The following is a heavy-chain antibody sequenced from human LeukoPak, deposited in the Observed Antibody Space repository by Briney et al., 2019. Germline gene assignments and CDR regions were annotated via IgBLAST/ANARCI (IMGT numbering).Heavy chain of an antibody. Sequence: SETLSLTCTVSGGSISSYYWSWIRQPPGKGLEWIGYIYYSGSTNYNPSLKSRVTISVDTSKNQFSLKLSSVTAADTAVYYCARGSQYYGSGSYSVDFDYWGQGTLVTVSS. J-gene: IGHJ4*02. V-gene: IGHV4-59*01. CDR2: IYYSGST. CDR1: GGSISSYY. D-gene: IGHD3-10*01. CDR3: ARGSQYYGSGSYSVDFDY.